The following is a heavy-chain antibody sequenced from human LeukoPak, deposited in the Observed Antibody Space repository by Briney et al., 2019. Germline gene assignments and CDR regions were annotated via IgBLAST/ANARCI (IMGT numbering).Heavy chain of an antibody. V-gene: IGHV4-61*02. D-gene: IGHD2-8*02. J-gene: IGHJ4*02. Sequence: SETLSLTCTVSRGSISSGSYYWSWIRQPAGKGLEWIGRIYIHGTSSYNPSLNSRVTISADTSKNQFSLKLYSVTSADTAVYYCARGYWFYFDYWGQGTLVTVSS. CDR2: IYIHGTS. CDR3: ARGYWFYFDY. CDR1: RGSISSGSYY.